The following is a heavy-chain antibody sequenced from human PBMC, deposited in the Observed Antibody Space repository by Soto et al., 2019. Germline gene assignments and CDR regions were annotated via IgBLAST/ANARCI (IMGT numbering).Heavy chain of an antibody. Sequence: SETLSLTCTVSGGSISTSSWNWIRQSAGRGLEWIGRIYSGYNKYNPSLNSRVTVSLDTSSNQISLKLHSVTAADTAVYYCAKRGREAREPGADNWLDPWGQGIRVTVS. CDR1: GGSISTSS. CDR2: IYSGYN. D-gene: IGHD2-2*01. CDR3: AKRGREAREPGADNWLDP. V-gene: IGHV4-4*07. J-gene: IGHJ5*02.